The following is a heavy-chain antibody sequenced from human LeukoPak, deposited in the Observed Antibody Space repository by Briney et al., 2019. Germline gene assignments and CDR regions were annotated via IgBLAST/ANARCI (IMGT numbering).Heavy chain of an antibody. V-gene: IGHV3-48*04. D-gene: IGHD3-22*01. CDR3: ARDSHKFDSSGYYPDAFDI. CDR2: ISSSGSSI. Sequence: GGSLRLSCAASGFTFSTYWMSWVRQAPGKGLEWVSYISSSGSSIYYADSVKGRFAISRDNAKKSLYLQMHSLRAEDTAVYYCARDSHKFDSSGYYPDAFDIWGQGTMVTVSS. J-gene: IGHJ3*02. CDR1: GFTFSTYW.